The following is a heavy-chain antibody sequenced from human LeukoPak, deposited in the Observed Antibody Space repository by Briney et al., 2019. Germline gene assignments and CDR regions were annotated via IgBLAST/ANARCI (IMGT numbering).Heavy chain of an antibody. D-gene: IGHD6-25*01. CDR2: IYSCGST. Sequence: GGSLRLSCAASGFTVSSNYMSWVRQAPGKGLEWVSVIYSCGSTYYADSVKGRFTISRENAKNSLYLQMNSLRAGDTAVYYCARDRGRYYMDVWGKGTTVTISS. J-gene: IGHJ6*03. CDR1: GFTVSSNY. V-gene: IGHV3-66*01. CDR3: ARDRGRYYMDV.